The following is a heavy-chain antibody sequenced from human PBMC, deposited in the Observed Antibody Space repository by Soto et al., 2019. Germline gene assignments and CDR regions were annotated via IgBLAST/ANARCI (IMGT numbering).Heavy chain of an antibody. CDR2: ISYDGSNK. V-gene: IGHV3-30*18. Sequence: QVQLVESGGGVVQPGRSLRLSCAASGFTFRRYGMHWVRQAPGKGLEWVAVISYDGSNKYYADSVKGRFTISRDNSKNTLYLQMNSLRAEDTAVYYCAKGYYYGSGTFDAFDIWGQGTMVTVSS. CDR3: AKGYYYGSGTFDAFDI. D-gene: IGHD3-10*01. J-gene: IGHJ3*02. CDR1: GFTFRRYG.